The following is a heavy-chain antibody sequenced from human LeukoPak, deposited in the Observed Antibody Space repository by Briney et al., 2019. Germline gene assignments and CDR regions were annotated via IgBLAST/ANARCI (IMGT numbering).Heavy chain of an antibody. CDR2: IYHGGST. D-gene: IGHD1-1*01. CDR1: GYSISSGYY. V-gene: IGHV4-38-2*01. Sequence: PSETLSLTCAVSGYSISSGYYWGWIRQPPGKGLEWIGSIYHGGSTYYNPSLKSRVTISVDTSKNQFSLKLSSVTAADTAVYYCARQVRPDAFDIWGQGTMVTVSS. J-gene: IGHJ3*02. CDR3: ARQVRPDAFDI.